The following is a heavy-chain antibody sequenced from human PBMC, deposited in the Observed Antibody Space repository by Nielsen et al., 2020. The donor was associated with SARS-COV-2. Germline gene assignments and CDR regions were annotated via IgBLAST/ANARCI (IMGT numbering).Heavy chain of an antibody. CDR1: GFTFDDYA. CDR2: ISWNSDSI. Sequence: SLKISCAASGFTFDDYAMHWVRQAPGKGLEWVSGISWNSDSIGYADSVKGRFTISRDNAKNSLYLQMNSLRAEDTALYYCAKGYYGSGSFSDYWGQGTLVTVSS. V-gene: IGHV3-9*01. J-gene: IGHJ4*02. CDR3: AKGYYGSGSFSDY. D-gene: IGHD3-10*01.